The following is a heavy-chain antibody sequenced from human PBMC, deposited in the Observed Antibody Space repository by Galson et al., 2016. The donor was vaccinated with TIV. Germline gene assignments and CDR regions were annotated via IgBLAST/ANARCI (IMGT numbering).Heavy chain of an antibody. V-gene: IGHV3-23*01. CDR3: AKDRGSYEAFDY. D-gene: IGHD5-12*01. J-gene: IGHJ4*02. CDR1: GFRFYELE. CDR2: ISAGATNK. Sequence: SLRLSCAATGFRFYELEMSWVRQAPGKGLEWVSAISAGATNKYYADSVKGRFTVSRDNSDNTLFLHMDRLKVEDTAMYYCAKDRGSYEAFDYWGQGVLVTVSS.